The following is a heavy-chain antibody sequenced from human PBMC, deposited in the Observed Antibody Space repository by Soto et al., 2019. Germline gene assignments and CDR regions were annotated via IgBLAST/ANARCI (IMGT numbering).Heavy chain of an antibody. Sequence: QVPLQESGPGLVKPSETLSLTCTVSGGSISSYHWSWIRQPPGKGLEWIAYIHYSGSTNYNPSLQSRVTITGDTSKNQFSLKLTSVTAADTAVYYCARVAASSLFDYWGQGTLVTVSS. CDR3: ARVAASSLFDY. V-gene: IGHV4-59*01. D-gene: IGHD6-6*01. CDR1: GGSISSYH. CDR2: IHYSGST. J-gene: IGHJ4*02.